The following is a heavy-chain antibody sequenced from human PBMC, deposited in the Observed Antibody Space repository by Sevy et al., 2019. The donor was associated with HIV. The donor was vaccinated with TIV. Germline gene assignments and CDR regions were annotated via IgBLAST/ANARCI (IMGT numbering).Heavy chain of an antibody. Sequence: GGSLRRSCAASGFTVNSNYMTWVRQAPGKGLEGVSVIHSDDTTYNADSVKDRFTISRDNSKNTVSLQMNCLRVEDTAVYYCAKPLAARYCSGGSCYWGFQHWGPGTLVTVSS. CDR2: IHSDDTT. J-gene: IGHJ1*01. CDR3: AKPLAARYCSGGSCYWGFQH. D-gene: IGHD2-15*01. CDR1: GFTVNSNY. V-gene: IGHV3-66*04.